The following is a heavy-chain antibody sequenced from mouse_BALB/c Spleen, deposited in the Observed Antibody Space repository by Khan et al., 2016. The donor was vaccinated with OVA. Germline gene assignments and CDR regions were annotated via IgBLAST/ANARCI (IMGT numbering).Heavy chain of an antibody. D-gene: IGHD2-4*01. J-gene: IGHJ3*01. V-gene: IGHV2-2*01. CDR3: ARRGKDYGRGALCAY. Sequence: QVQLKESGPGLVQPSQSLSITCTVSGFSLNYYSIHWICQSPGKGLEWLGVICSAGSTDYNAPFISRLIINKDNSRSQVFFKMNSLQPEDTAIYYCARRGKDYGRGALCAYWSQGTPVTVSA. CDR2: ICSAGST. CDR1: GFSLNYYS.